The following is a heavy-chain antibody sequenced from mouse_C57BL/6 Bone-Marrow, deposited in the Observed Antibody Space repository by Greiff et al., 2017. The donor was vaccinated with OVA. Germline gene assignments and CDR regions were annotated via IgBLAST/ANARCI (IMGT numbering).Heavy chain of an antibody. Sequence: EVQLVESGGGLVQPGGSLSLSCAASGFTFTDYYMSWVRQPPGKALEWLGFIRNKANGYTTEYSASVKGRFTISRDNSQSILYLQMYALRAEDSAAYYCARYTNPPYAVDYWGQGTSVTVSS. CDR3: ARYTNPPYAVDY. V-gene: IGHV7-3*01. J-gene: IGHJ4*01. CDR1: GFTFTDYY. CDR2: IRNKANGYTT.